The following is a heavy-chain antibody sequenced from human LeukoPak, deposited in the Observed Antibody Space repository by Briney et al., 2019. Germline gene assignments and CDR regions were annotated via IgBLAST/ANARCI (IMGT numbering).Heavy chain of an antibody. CDR2: INPNSGGT. J-gene: IGHJ5*02. D-gene: IGHD2-8*01. V-gene: IGHV1-2*02. CDR1: AYTFTDHY. Sequence: GASVKVSCKASAYTFTDHYIHWVRQAPGQGLEWMGWINPNSGGTNSAQKFKGRVTMTRDTSITTAYMELNSLGSDDTAVYYCARITNGHDRWTAHLWGQGTLVTVSS. CDR3: ARITNGHDRWTAHL.